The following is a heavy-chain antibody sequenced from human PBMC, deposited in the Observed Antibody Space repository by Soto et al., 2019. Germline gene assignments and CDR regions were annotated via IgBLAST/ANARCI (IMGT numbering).Heavy chain of an antibody. D-gene: IGHD6-19*01. Sequence: ASVRVYYRASGYTFTSWGMSWVRQAPGQGLEWMGWISAYNGNTNYAQKLQGRVTMTTDTSTSTAYMELRSLRSDDTAVYYCARVPLAVAGPPPFDYWGQGTLVTVSS. CDR3: ARVPLAVAGPPPFDY. CDR2: ISAYNGNT. CDR1: GYTFTSWG. V-gene: IGHV1-18*01. J-gene: IGHJ4*01.